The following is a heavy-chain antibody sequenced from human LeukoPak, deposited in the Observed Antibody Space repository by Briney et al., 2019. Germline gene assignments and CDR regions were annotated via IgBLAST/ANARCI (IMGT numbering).Heavy chain of an antibody. V-gene: IGHV3-30-3*01. CDR3: AKGGSGYPIYNPTGDY. CDR2: ISYDGSHK. Sequence: PGGSLRLSCAASGFTFSSYAMHWVRQAPGKGLEWVAVISYDGSHKYYADSVKGRFTISRDNAKNSLYLQMNSLRAEDTALYYCAKGGSGYPIYNPTGDYWGQGTLVTVSS. D-gene: IGHD3-22*01. CDR1: GFTFSSYA. J-gene: IGHJ4*02.